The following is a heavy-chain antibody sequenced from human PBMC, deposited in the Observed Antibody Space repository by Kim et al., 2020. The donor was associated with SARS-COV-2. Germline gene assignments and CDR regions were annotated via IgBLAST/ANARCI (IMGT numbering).Heavy chain of an antibody. Sequence: GGSLRLSCAASGFTFSSYVMHWVRQAPGKGLEWVAVIWYDGSNKYYADSVKGRFTISRDNSKNTLYLQMNSLRAEDTAVYYCARPHYDFWSGSLDYWGQGTLVTVSS. CDR2: IWYDGSNK. D-gene: IGHD3-3*01. J-gene: IGHJ4*02. CDR3: ARPHYDFWSGSLDY. V-gene: IGHV3-33*01. CDR1: GFTFSSYV.